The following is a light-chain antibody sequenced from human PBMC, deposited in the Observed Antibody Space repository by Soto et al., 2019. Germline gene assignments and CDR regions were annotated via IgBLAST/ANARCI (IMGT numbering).Light chain of an antibody. V-gene: IGKV1-39*01. CDR2: NAS. CDR3: QQSYSTLIT. Sequence: DIQMTQSPSTLSASVGDRVTITCRASQSISSWLAWYQQKPGKAPKLLIYNASSLQSGVPSRFSGSGSGTDFTLTISSLQPEDFATYYCQQSYSTLITLGQGTRLVIK. J-gene: IGKJ5*01. CDR1: QSISSW.